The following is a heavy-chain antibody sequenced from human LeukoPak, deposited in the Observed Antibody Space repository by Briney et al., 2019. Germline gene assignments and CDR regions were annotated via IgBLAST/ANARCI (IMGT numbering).Heavy chain of an antibody. CDR1: GGPFSGYY. CDR3: ARLVLLWFGEALEGNWFEP. D-gene: IGHD3-10*01. V-gene: IGHV4-34*01. CDR2: TNHSGTT. Sequence: KPSETVSLTCAVYGGPFSGYYWSWIRQPPGKGLPWSGETNHSGTTNYNPSLRSRVTISVDTSKNQLALKLSSVTDANTATYCRARLVLLWFGEALEGNWFEPWGEGALVSVSS. J-gene: IGHJ5*02.